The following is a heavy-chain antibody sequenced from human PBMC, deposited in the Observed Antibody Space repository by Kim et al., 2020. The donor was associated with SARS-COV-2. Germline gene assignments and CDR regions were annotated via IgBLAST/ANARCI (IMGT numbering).Heavy chain of an antibody. Sequence: GGSLRLSCAASGFTFSSYGMHWVRQAPGKGLEWVAVISYDGSNKYYADSVKGRFTISRDNSKNTLYLQMNSLRAEDTAVYYCARDRPGSGSPEIDYWGQGTLVTVSS. CDR1: GFTFSSYG. D-gene: IGHD3-10*01. V-gene: IGHV3-33*05. CDR2: ISYDGSNK. CDR3: ARDRPGSGSPEIDY. J-gene: IGHJ4*02.